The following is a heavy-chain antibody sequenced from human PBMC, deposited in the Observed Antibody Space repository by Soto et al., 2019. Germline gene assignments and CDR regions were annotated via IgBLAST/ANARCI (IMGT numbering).Heavy chain of an antibody. CDR2: INPNSGGT. J-gene: IGHJ4*02. V-gene: IGHV1-2*02. Sequence: XSVKVSCKAAGYTFTGYYMHWGRQAPGQGLEWMGWINPNSGGTNYAQKFQGRVTMTRDTSISTAYMELSRLRSDDTAVYYCARRSVRGWRFDYWGQGTLVTVSS. CDR1: GYTFTGYY. CDR3: ARRSVRGWRFDY. D-gene: IGHD6-19*01.